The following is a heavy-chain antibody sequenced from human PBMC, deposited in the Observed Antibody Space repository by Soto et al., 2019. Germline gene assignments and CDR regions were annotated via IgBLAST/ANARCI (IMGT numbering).Heavy chain of an antibody. CDR1: GGSFSTYG. CDR2: IIPKFGTT. CDR3: ARELDPYYGGNSLSLDN. J-gene: IGHJ4*02. Sequence: QVQLVQSGAEVKKPGSSVKVSCKASGGSFSTYGINWVRLAPGQGLECMGGIIPKFGTTNYAQKFRGRVTITADECTNTAYMELNYLRSEDTAVYFCARELDPYYGGNSLSLDNWGQGTLVTVSS. V-gene: IGHV1-69*13. D-gene: IGHD4-17*01.